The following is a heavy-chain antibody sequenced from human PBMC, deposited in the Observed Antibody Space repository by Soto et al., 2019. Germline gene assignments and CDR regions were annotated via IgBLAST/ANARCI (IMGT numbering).Heavy chain of an antibody. CDR1: GGTFSTAA. D-gene: IGHD3-3*02. CDR3: ARDQDRPQLGGNYYYIMDV. J-gene: IGHJ6*02. V-gene: IGHV1-69*12. Sequence: QVQVEQSGAEVKKPGSSVKVSCKASGGTFSTAAISWVRQAPGQGLEWMGGIMPIFRTADYAQKFQGRVTITADASTSTAYLELRSMSSEDTALYYCARDQDRPQLGGNYYYIMDVWGQGTTVTVSS. CDR2: IMPIFRTA.